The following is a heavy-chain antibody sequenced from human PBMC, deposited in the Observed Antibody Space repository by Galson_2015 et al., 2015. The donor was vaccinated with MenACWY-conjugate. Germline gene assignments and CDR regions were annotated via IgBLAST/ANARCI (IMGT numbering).Heavy chain of an antibody. V-gene: IGHV4-59*01. D-gene: IGHD6-19*01. Sequence: ETLSLTCTVSGGSISNYYWSWIRQPPGKGLEWIGHIHSSGSTNYNPSHKSRLTISLDTSTSHFSLKLTSVTAADTAVYFCARGSGWPPYFDYWGQGTLVTVSS. CDR3: ARGSGWPPYFDY. CDR1: GGSISNYY. CDR2: IHSSGST. J-gene: IGHJ4*02.